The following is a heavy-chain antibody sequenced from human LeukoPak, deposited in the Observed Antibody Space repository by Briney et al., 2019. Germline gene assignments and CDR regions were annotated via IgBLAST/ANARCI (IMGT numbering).Heavy chain of an antibody. CDR1: GGSLRRTGYC. J-gene: IGHJ5*02. CDR2: IYHNGST. D-gene: IGHD3-3*01. V-gene: IGHV4-39*01. Sequence: SETLSLTCTVSGGSLRRTGYCWGWIRQPPGKGLEWIGSIYHNGSTCNNPSLKSRVILSVDTSKNQFSLKLSAVTAADTAVYYCARHVGHDFWSGYRSVDPWGQGTLVTVSS. CDR3: ARHVGHDFWSGYRSVDP.